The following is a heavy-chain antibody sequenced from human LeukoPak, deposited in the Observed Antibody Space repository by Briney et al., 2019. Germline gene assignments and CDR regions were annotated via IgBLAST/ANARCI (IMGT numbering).Heavy chain of an antibody. V-gene: IGHV1-24*01. J-gene: IGHJ4*02. CDR1: GYTLTELS. D-gene: IGHD3-22*01. Sequence: GASVKVSCKVSGYTLTELSMHWVRQAPGKGLEWVGGFDTEDGETIYAQKFQGRVTMTEDTSTDTAYMELSSLRSEDTAVYYCATVQNYYDSSGYYTHFDYWGQGTLVTVSS. CDR3: ATVQNYYDSSGYYTHFDY. CDR2: FDTEDGET.